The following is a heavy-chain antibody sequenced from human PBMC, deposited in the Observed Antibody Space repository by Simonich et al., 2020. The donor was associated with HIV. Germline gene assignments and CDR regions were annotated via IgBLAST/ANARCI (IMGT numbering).Heavy chain of an antibody. CDR3: ARRDRELILYFDY. CDR2: INHSGNT. CDR1: GGSFSGYY. D-gene: IGHD3-3*01. J-gene: IGHJ4*02. V-gene: IGHV4-34*01. Sequence: QVQLQQWGAGLLKPSETLSLTCAVYGGSFSGYYWSWSRPPPGKGLEWIGEINHSGNTNYKSSLNSRATISVDKSKNQFSLKLSSVTAADTAIYYCARRDRELILYFDYWGQGNLVTVSS.